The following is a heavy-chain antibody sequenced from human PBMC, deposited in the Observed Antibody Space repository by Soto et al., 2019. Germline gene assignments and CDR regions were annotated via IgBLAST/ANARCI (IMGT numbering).Heavy chain of an antibody. CDR1: GFTFSSYS. CDR3: ARDVTIFGMVRSAFDI. J-gene: IGHJ3*02. V-gene: IGHV3-48*02. D-gene: IGHD3-3*01. CDR2: ISSSSSTI. Sequence: GGSLRLSCAASGFTFSSYSMNWVRQAPGKGLEWVSYISSSSSTIYYADSVKGRFTISRDNAKNSLYLQMNSLRDEDTAVYYCARDVTIFGMVRSAFDIWGQGTMVTVSS.